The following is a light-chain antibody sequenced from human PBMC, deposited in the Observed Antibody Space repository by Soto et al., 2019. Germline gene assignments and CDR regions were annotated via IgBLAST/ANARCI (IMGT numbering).Light chain of an antibody. Sequence: QSALTQPASVSGSPGQSITISCTGTSSDVGNYNLVSWYQQHPGKAPKLMIYEGSARPSGVSNRFSGSKSGNTASLTISGLQAEDEADYYCCSYAGSTTLDVFGTGTKLTVL. CDR3: CSYAGSTTLDV. CDR2: EGS. V-gene: IGLV2-23*01. CDR1: SSDVGNYNL. J-gene: IGLJ1*01.